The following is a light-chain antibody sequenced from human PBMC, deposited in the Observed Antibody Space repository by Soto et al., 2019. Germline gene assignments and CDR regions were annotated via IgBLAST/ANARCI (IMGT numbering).Light chain of an antibody. V-gene: IGLV2-14*01. J-gene: IGLJ1*01. CDR1: SSDVGGYHY. CDR2: GVT. Sequence: QSALTQPASVSGSPGQSITISCTGTSSDVGGYHYVSWYQQHPGIAPKLLIYGVTNRPSGVSTRFSGSKSGNTASLTISGLQAEDEADYHCSSYTSASTLLYLFGTGTKLTVL. CDR3: SSYTSASTLLYL.